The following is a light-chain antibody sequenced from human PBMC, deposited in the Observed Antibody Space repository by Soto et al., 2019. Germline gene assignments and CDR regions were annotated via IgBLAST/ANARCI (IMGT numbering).Light chain of an antibody. Sequence: DVVMTQSPLSLPVSPGEPASISCRSSHSLLHSNGKHYLDWYLQKPGQSPHLLIYWGSNRAFGVLDRLSGSGSGTDFTLKISRVEAEDVGTYYCMQALHTPSFGGVTKVEIK. CDR3: MQALHTPS. J-gene: IGKJ4*02. CDR2: WGS. V-gene: IGKV2-28*01. CDR1: HSLLHSNGKHY.